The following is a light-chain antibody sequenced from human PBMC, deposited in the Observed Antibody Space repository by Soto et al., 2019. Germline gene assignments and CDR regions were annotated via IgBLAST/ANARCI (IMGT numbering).Light chain of an antibody. CDR3: QQYYSTPQT. V-gene: IGKV4-1*01. J-gene: IGKJ1*01. CDR1: QSVLYSSNNKNY. CDR2: WAS. Sequence: DIVMTQSPDSLAVSLGERATINCKSSQSVLYSSNNKNYLAWYQQTPGQPPKLLIYWASTRDSGVPDRFSGSGSGTDFTLTISSLQAEDVAVYYCQQYYSTPQTFGKGTRVEIK.